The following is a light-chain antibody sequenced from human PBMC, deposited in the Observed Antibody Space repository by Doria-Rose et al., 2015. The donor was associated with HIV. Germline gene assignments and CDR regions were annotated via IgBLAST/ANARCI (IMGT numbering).Light chain of an antibody. CDR2: AAS. CDR1: QTVSTY. V-gene: IGKV1-39*01. Sequence: SASLGDRVTITCRVSQTVSTYLNWFQQEPGKAPKLLIYAASRLQSGVPSRFSGSGSGTDFTLTISGLQPGDFATYYCQQTYSSPPWTFGQGTKVEMK. CDR3: QQTYSSPPWT. J-gene: IGKJ1*01.